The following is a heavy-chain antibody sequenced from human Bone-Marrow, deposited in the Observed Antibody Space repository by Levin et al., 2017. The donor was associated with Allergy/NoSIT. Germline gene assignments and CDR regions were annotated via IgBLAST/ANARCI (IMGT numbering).Heavy chain of an antibody. J-gene: IGHJ4*02. CDR2: INTSGRTV. Sequence: GSLRLSCAASGFTFRDYYMSWVRQAPGERLEWIADINTSGRTVYYAESVKGRFTISRDNTKNSLFLQIDSLRGEDTAIYYCTRENLYATSGYYFDHWGQGTLVTVSS. D-gene: IGHD3-22*01. CDR3: TRENLYATSGYYFDH. V-gene: IGHV3-11*01. CDR1: GFTFRDYY.